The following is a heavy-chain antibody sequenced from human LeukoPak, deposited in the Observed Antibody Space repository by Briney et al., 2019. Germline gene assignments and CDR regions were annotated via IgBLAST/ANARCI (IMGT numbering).Heavy chain of an antibody. Sequence: GGSLRLSCAASGFTFSSYSMNWVRQAPGKGLEWVSSISSSSYIYYADSVKGRFTISRDNAKNSLYLQMNSLGAEDTAAYYCARTGNYYYYYMDVWGKGTTVTVSS. CDR1: GFTFSSYS. J-gene: IGHJ6*03. D-gene: IGHD1-14*01. V-gene: IGHV3-21*01. CDR2: ISSSSYI. CDR3: ARTGNYYYYYMDV.